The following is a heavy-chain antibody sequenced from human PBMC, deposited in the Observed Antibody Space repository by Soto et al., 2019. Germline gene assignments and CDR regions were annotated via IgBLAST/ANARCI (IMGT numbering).Heavy chain of an antibody. CDR3: ASIPRRGYSYGIDY. Sequence: PSETLSLTCNVSGGSISSGTSYWTWIRQHPGEGLEWIGHIYFTGTTYSNPSLRSRLTISVDTSKNQFSLKLTSVTAADTATYYCASIPRRGYSYGIDYWAWEPWSPSPQ. V-gene: IGHV4-31*03. CDR2: IYFTGTT. D-gene: IGHD5-18*01. J-gene: IGHJ4*02. CDR1: GGSISSGTSY.